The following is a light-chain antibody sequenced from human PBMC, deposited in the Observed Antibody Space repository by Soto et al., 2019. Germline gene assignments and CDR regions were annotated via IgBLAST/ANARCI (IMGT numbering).Light chain of an antibody. Sequence: LTQPPSASGTPGQRVTISCSGSSSNIGSNTVNWYQQLPGTAPKLLIYSNNQRPSGVPDRFSGSKSGTSASLAISGLQSEDEADYYCAAWDDSLNGHYVFGTGTKVTVL. V-gene: IGLV1-44*01. J-gene: IGLJ1*01. CDR2: SNN. CDR3: AAWDDSLNGHYV. CDR1: SSNIGSNT.